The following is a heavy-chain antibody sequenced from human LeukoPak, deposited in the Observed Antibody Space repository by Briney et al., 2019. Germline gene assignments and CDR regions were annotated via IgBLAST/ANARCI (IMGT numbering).Heavy chain of an antibody. Sequence: SETLSLTCAVYGGSFTGYYWSWIRQPPGKGLEWIGEINHGGSTNYNPSPKSRVTISVDTSKNQFSLKLTSVTAADTAVYYCASRPSRPRSGSHIDYWSQGTLVTVSS. J-gene: IGHJ4*02. CDR1: GGSFTGYY. CDR3: ASRPSRPRSGSHIDY. CDR2: INHGGST. V-gene: IGHV4-34*01. D-gene: IGHD3-22*01.